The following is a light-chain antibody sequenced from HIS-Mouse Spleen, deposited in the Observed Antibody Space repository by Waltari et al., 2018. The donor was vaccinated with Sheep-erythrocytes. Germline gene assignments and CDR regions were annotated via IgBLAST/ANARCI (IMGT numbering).Light chain of an antibody. V-gene: IGLV2-11*01. J-gene: IGLJ3*02. CDR1: SSHVGGYNY. CDR2: DVS. CDR3: CSYAGSYTWV. Sequence: QSALTQPRSVSGSPGQSVTISCTGTSSHVGGYNYVSWYQQHPGQAPKLMIYDVSKRPSGVPDRFSGSKSGNTASLTISGLQAEDEADYYCCSYAGSYTWVFGGGTKLTVL.